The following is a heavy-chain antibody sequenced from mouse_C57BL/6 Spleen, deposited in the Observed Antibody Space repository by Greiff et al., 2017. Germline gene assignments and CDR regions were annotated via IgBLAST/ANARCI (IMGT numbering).Heavy chain of an antibody. J-gene: IGHJ4*01. D-gene: IGHD2-3*01. Sequence: VKLMESGAELVKPGASVKISCKASGYAFSSYWMNWVKQRPGKGLEWIGQIYPGDGDTNYNGKFKGKATLTADKSSSTAYMQLSSLTSEDSAVYFCARWLLRGDAMDYWGQGTSVTVSS. V-gene: IGHV1-80*01. CDR1: GYAFSSYW. CDR3: ARWLLRGDAMDY. CDR2: IYPGDGDT.